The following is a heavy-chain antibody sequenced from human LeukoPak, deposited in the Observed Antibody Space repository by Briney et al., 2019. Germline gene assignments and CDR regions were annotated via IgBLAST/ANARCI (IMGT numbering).Heavy chain of an antibody. Sequence: SGGSLRLSCAASGFTFSNYAMSWVRQAPGKGLEWVAVIWFDGSHKYYADSVKGRFTISRDNSKNTLYLQMNSLRAEDTAVYYCARESGYSGHDYFNYWGQGTLVTVSS. CDR2: IWFDGSHK. CDR3: ARESGYSGHDYFNY. V-gene: IGHV3-33*08. D-gene: IGHD5-12*01. J-gene: IGHJ4*02. CDR1: GFTFSNYA.